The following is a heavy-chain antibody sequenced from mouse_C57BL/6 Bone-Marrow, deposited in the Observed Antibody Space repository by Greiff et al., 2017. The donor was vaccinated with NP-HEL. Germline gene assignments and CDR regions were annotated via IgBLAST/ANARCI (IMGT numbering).Heavy chain of an antibody. CDR1: GYTFTSYW. J-gene: IGHJ1*03. V-gene: IGHV1-64*01. CDR3: ARRGTRWYFDV. Sequence: VQLQQPGAELVKPGASVTLSCKASGYTFTSYWMHWVKQRPGQGLEWIGMIHPNSGSTNYNEKFKSKATLTVDKSSSTAYMQLSSLTSEDSAVYYCARRGTRWYFDVWGTGTTVTVSS. CDR2: IHPNSGST. D-gene: IGHD3-3*01.